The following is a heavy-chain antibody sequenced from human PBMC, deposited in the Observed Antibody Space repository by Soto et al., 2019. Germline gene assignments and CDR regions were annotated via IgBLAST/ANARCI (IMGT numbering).Heavy chain of an antibody. CDR2: INHSGST. D-gene: IGHD3-22*01. V-gene: IGHV4-34*01. CDR3: ARAPRYYYDSSGYPTPIYYFAY. Sequence: SETLSLTCAVYGGSFSGYYWSWIRQPPGKGLEWMGEINHSGSTNYNPSLKSRVTISVDTSKNQFSLKLSSVTAADTAVYYCARAPRYYYDSSGYPTPIYYFAYWGQGTLVTVSS. CDR1: GGSFSGYY. J-gene: IGHJ4*02.